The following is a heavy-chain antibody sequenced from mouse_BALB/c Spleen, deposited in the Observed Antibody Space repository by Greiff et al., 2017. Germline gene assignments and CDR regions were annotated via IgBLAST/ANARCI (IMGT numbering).Heavy chain of an antibody. CDR3: ARERYGNFWYFDV. V-gene: IGHV7-3*02. Sequence: EVKLMESGGGLVQPGGSLRLSCAPSGFTFTDYYMSWVRQPPGKALEWLGFIRNKANGYTTEYSASVKGRFTISRDNSQSILYLQMNTLRAEDSATYYCARERYGNFWYFDVWGAGTTVTVSS. J-gene: IGHJ1*01. CDR2: IRNKANGYTT. CDR1: GFTFTDYY. D-gene: IGHD2-1*01.